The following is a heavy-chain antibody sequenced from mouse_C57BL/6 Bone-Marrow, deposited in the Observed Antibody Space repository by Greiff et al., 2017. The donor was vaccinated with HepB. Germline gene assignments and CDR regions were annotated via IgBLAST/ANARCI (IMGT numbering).Heavy chain of an antibody. D-gene: IGHD2-3*01. CDR1: VYTFTSYW. CDR2: INPSSGYS. J-gene: IGHJ2*01. V-gene: IGHV1-7*01. Sequence: QVQLQQSGAELAKPGASVKLSCKASVYTFTSYWMHWVKQRPGQGLELIGYINPSSGYSKYNQNFKQKATLTADKSSSTDYMQLSSLTYEDSADYYCGRWGWLLRFDYWGQGTTLTVSA. CDR3: GRWGWLLRFDY.